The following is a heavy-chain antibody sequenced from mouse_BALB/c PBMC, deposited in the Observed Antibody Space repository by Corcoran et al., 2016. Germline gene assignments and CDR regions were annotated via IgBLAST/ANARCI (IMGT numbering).Heavy chain of an antibody. Sequence: QVTLQESGPGILQPSQTPSLTCSFSGFSLSTSGMGVSWIRQPSGKGLEWLAHIYWDDDKRYNPSLKSRLTISKDTSSNQVFLKSTSVDTADTATYYCARSMITTGNYYAMDYLGQGTSVTVSS. J-gene: IGHJ4*01. CDR2: IYWDDDK. CDR1: GFSLSTSGMG. D-gene: IGHD2-4*01. V-gene: IGHV8-12*01. CDR3: ARSMITTGNYYAMDY.